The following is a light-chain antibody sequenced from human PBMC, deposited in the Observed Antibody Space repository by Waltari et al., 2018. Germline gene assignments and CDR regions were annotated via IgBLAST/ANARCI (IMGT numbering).Light chain of an antibody. J-gene: IGKJ1*01. Sequence: DIQMTQSPSSLSASVGDKVTITCRASQTLNTYLNWYQQKPGEAPYLLISTASTLQSGVPSRFSGSGSGTDFTLTISSLQPEDFATYFCQQGYTAPWTFGPGTRVEIQ. V-gene: IGKV1-39*01. CDR2: TAS. CDR3: QQGYTAPWT. CDR1: QTLNTY.